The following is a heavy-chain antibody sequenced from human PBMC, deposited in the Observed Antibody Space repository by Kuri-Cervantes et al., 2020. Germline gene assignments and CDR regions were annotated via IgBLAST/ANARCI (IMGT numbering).Heavy chain of an antibody. CDR3: ARDPRGSAGRYGPEIGGVDV. CDR2: IKCDGSEK. Sequence: GGSLRLSCAASGFTFSSSWMHWVCQAPEKGLEWVADIKCDGSEKYYVDSVKGRFTISRDNSKNTLYLQMNSLRAEDTAVYYCARDPRGSAGRYGPEIGGVDVWGQGTTVTVSS. J-gene: IGHJ6*02. CDR1: GFTFSSSW. V-gene: IGHV3-52*01. D-gene: IGHD3-10*01.